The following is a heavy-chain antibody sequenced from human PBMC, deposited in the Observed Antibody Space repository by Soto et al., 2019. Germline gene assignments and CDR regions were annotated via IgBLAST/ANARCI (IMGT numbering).Heavy chain of an antibody. CDR1: GGSISSYY. CDR2: IYYSGST. D-gene: IGHD6-19*01. V-gene: IGHV4-59*01. CDR3: ARGGIAVAGYYYYYYGMDV. Sequence: QVQLQESGPGLVKPSETLSLTCTVSGGSISSYYWSWIRQPPGKGLEWIGYIYYSGSTNYNPSLKSRVTISVDTSKNQFSLKLSSVTAADTAVYYCARGGIAVAGYYYYYYGMDVWGQGTTVTVSS. J-gene: IGHJ6*02.